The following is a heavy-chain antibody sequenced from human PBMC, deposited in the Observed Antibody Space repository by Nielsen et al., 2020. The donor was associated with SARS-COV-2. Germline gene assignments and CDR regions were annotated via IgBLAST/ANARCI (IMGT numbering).Heavy chain of an antibody. CDR3: ARSPYDFWSGWDYYYYMDV. J-gene: IGHJ6*03. Sequence: SETLSLTCTVSGGSISSSSYYWGWIRQPPGKGLEWIGSIYYSGSTYYNPSLKSRVTISVDTSKNQFSLKPSSVTAADTAVYYCARSPYDFWSGWDYYYYMDVWGKGTTVTVSS. CDR1: GGSISSSSYY. D-gene: IGHD3-3*01. V-gene: IGHV4-39*07. CDR2: IYYSGST.